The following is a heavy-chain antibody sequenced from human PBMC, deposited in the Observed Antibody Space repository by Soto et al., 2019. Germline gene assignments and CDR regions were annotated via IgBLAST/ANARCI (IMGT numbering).Heavy chain of an antibody. V-gene: IGHV1-18*01. Sequence: ASVKVYCKASGYTYTSYVISWVRQEKEQGLEWMGWISAYNGNTNYAQKLQGRVTMTTDTSTSTAYMELRSLRSDDTAVYYCARTRTTVVAVTTAHWFDPWGQGTLVTVSS. CDR2: ISAYNGNT. D-gene: IGHD2-15*01. J-gene: IGHJ5*02. CDR1: GYTYTSYV. CDR3: ARTRTTVVAVTTAHWFDP.